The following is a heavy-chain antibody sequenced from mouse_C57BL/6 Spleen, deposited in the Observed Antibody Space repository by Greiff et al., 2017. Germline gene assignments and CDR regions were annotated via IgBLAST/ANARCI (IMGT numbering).Heavy chain of an antibody. CDR2: IDPSDSYT. CDR3: ARLAPDAMDY. J-gene: IGHJ4*01. CDR1: GYTFTSYW. V-gene: IGHV1-50*01. Sequence: VQLQQPGAELVKPGASVKLSCKASGYTFTSYWMQWVKQRPGQGLEWIGEIDPSDSYTNYNQKFKGKATLTVDTSSSTAYMQLSSLTSEDSAVYYCARLAPDAMDYWGQGTSVTVSS.